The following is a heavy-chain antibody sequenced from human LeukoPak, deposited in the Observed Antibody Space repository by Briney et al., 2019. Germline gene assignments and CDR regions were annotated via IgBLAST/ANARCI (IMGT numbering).Heavy chain of an antibody. CDR3: AKDPNGDYVGAFDM. Sequence: PGGSLRLSCAASGFTFSSYSMSWVRQAPGKGLEWVSSTRGSGHTTYYADSVQGRFTISRDNSKNTLFLQMNSLRAEDTAIYHCAKDPNGDYVGAFDMWGQGTMVTVSS. J-gene: IGHJ3*02. CDR1: GFTFSSYS. CDR2: TRGSGHTT. D-gene: IGHD4-17*01. V-gene: IGHV3-23*01.